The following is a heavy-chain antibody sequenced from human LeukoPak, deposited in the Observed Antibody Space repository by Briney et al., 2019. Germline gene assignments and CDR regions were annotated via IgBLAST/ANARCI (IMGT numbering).Heavy chain of an antibody. D-gene: IGHD1-1*01. J-gene: IGHJ4*02. CDR2: IGISSGNT. CDR1: GFTFSDYS. V-gene: IGHV3-48*04. Sequence: GGSLRLPCAASGFTFSDYSMNWVRQAPGKGLEWISYIGISSGNTKYADSVKGRFTISGDNAKNSLYLQMNSLRVEDTAVYYCARDHNYASDNWGQGSLVTVSS. CDR3: ARDHNYASDN.